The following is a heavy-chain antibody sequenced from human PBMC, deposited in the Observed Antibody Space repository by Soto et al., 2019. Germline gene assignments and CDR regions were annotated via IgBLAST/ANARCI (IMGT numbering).Heavy chain of an antibody. CDR1: GFTFSSYS. D-gene: IGHD3-22*01. J-gene: IGHJ5*02. CDR3: ARDSSGYYLTRGNGWFDP. CDR2: ISSSSSYI. V-gene: IGHV3-21*01. Sequence: GGSLRLSCAASGFTFSSYSMNWVRQAPGKGLEWVSSISSSSSYIYYADSVKGRFTISRDNAKNSLYLQMNSLRAEDTAVYYCARDSSGYYLTRGNGWFDPWGQGTLVTVSS.